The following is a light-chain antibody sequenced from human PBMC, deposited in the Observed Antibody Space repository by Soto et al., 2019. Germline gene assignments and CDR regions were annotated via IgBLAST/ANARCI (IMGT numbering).Light chain of an antibody. CDR3: GSWDSSLSAYV. CDR1: SSNIGGNS. CDR2: YDN. V-gene: IGLV1-51*01. J-gene: IGLJ1*01. Sequence: QSVMTQPPSVSAAPGQKVTISCSGSSSNIGGNSVSWYQQLPGAAPKLLIYYDNKRPSGIPDRFSASKSGTSATLGIAGFQTGDEADYYCGSWDSSLSAYVFGAGTKLTVL.